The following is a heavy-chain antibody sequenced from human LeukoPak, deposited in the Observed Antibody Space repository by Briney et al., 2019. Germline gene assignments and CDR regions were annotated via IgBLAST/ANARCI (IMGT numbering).Heavy chain of an antibody. CDR1: GFTFSSYS. Sequence: GGSLRLSCAASGFTFSSYSMNWVRQAPGKGLEWVSSISSSSSYIYYADSVKGRFTISRDNAKNSLYLQMNSLRAEDTAVYYCARGLVRGVIMAAFDIWGQGTMVTVSS. D-gene: IGHD3-10*01. V-gene: IGHV3-21*01. J-gene: IGHJ3*02. CDR2: ISSSSSYI. CDR3: ARGLVRGVIMAAFDI.